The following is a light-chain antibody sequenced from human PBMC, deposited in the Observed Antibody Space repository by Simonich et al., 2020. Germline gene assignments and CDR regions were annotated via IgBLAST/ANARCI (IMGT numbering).Light chain of an antibody. CDR3: VLYMGSGIGV. J-gene: IGLJ3*02. Sequence: QTVVTQEPSFSVSPGGTVTLTCGLSSGSVSTSYYPSWYQQTPGQAPRTLLYSTNPRSSGVPERFSGSILGNKAALTITGAQADDESDYYCVLYMGSGIGVFGGGTKLTVL. CDR2: STN. CDR1: SGSVSTSYY. V-gene: IGLV8-61*01.